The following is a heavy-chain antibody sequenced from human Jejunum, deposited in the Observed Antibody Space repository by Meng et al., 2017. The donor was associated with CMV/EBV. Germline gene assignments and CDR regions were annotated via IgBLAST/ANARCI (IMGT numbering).Heavy chain of an antibody. CDR1: GFTFSSSS. D-gene: IGHD3-16*01. V-gene: IGHV3-21*01. CDR3: ASDFGTLLGLFDN. J-gene: IGHJ4*02. Sequence: EVQLGGLGGGLVKPGGSLRLSCAGSGFTFSSSSMNWVRQIPGKGLEWLSSISGDSDYKAYADSVKGRVTISRDNAKHSLYLQMNSLRAEDTAVYYCASDFGTLLGLFDNWGQGTLVTVSS. CDR2: ISGDSDYK.